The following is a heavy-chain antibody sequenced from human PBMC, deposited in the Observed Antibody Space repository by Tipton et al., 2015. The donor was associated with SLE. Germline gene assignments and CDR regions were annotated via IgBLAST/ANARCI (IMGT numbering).Heavy chain of an antibody. V-gene: IGHV4-61*05. D-gene: IGHD3-10*01. Sequence: TLSLTCTVSSGSISSSTYYWGWVRQPPGKGLEWIGYVDYSGSPNYNPSLNGRVTISVDTSKNQFSLKLTPVTAADTAVYYCARGRVVHQWFGYYYMDVWGNGTTVTVSS. J-gene: IGHJ6*03. CDR1: SGSISSSTYY. CDR2: VDYSGSP. CDR3: ARGRVVHQWFGYYYMDV.